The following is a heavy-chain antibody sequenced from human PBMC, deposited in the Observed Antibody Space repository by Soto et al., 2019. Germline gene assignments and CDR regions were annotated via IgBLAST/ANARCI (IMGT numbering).Heavy chain of an antibody. J-gene: IGHJ4*02. D-gene: IGHD5-18*01. CDR2: INHSGST. Sequence: SETLSLTCAVYGGSFSGYYWNWIRQPPGKGLEWIGEINHSGSTNYNPSLKSRVTISVDTSKNQFSLKLSSVTAADTAVYYCARALESVDTAMAAYFDYWGQGTLVTVSS. CDR1: GGSFSGYY. V-gene: IGHV4-34*01. CDR3: ARALESVDTAMAAYFDY.